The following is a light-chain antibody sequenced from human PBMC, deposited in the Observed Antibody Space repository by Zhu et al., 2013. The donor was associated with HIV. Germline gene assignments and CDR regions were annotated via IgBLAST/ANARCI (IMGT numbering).Light chain of an antibody. Sequence: QSALTQPPSASGSPGQTITISCTGTSRDIGTYNFVSWYQQHPGKAPKLMIYGVSNRPSGVSNRFSGSKSGNTASLTISGLQAEDEADYHCSSYTSSTIYVFGTGTKVTVL. CDR3: SSYTSSTIYV. CDR1: SRDIGTYNF. CDR2: GVS. J-gene: IGLJ1*01. V-gene: IGLV2-14*01.